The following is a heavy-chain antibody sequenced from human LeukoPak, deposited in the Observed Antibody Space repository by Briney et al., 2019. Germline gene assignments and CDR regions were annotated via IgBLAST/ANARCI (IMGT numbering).Heavy chain of an antibody. J-gene: IGHJ4*02. CDR1: GFTFSSYA. Sequence: PGGSLRLSCAASGFTFSSYAMHWVRQAPGKGLEWVAVISYDGSNKYYADSVKGRFTIPRDNSKNTLYLQMNGLRAEDTAVYYCARGGDGGFWSGFDYWGQGTLVTVSS. CDR3: ARGGDGGFWSGFDY. D-gene: IGHD3-3*01. V-gene: IGHV3-30-3*01. CDR2: ISYDGSNK.